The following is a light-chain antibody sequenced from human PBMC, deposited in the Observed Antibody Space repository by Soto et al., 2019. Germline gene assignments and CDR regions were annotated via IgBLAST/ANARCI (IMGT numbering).Light chain of an antibody. Sequence: DIQMTQSPSTLSASVGDRVTITCRASQSTSSWLAWYQQKPGKAPKLLIYDASSLESGVPSRFSGSGSGTEFTLTISSLQPDDFATYYCQQYNSYPWTFGQGTKVAIK. J-gene: IGKJ1*01. CDR1: QSTSSW. CDR3: QQYNSYPWT. V-gene: IGKV1-5*01. CDR2: DAS.